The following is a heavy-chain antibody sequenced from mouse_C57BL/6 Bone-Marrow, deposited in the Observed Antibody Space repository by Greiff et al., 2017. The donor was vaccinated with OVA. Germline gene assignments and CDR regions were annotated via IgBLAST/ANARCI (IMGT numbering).Heavy chain of an antibody. CDR2: IYPGSGNT. CDR1: GYTFTDYY. Sequence: VQLQQSGAELVRPGASVKLSCKASGYTFTDYYINWVKQRPGQGLEWIARIYPGSGNTYYNEKFKGKATLTAEKSSSTAYMQLSSLTSEDSAVYFCARLGNYSNYDAMDYWGQGTSVTVSS. D-gene: IGHD2-5*01. V-gene: IGHV1-76*01. CDR3: ARLGNYSNYDAMDY. J-gene: IGHJ4*01.